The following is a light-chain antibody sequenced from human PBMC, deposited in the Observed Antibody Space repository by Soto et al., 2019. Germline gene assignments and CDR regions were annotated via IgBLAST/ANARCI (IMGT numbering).Light chain of an antibody. CDR3: QQYGSSIT. V-gene: IGKV3-20*01. CDR1: QSVSSGY. Sequence: EIGFTQSPCTLSLSPGERATLSCRASQSVSSGYLAWYQQKPGQAPRLLIYDASNRATGIPDRFSGSGSGTDFTLTISRLEAEDFAVYYCQQYGSSITFGQGTRLEI. J-gene: IGKJ5*01. CDR2: DAS.